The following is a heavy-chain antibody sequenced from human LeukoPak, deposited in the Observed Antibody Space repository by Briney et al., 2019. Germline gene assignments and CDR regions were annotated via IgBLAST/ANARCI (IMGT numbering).Heavy chain of an antibody. CDR1: GFTFSSYG. V-gene: IGHV3-33*01. J-gene: IGHJ4*02. CDR2: IWYDGSNK. D-gene: IGHD2-2*01. Sequence: PGGSLRLSCAASGFTFSSYGMHWVRQAPGKGLEWVAVIWYDGSNKYYADFVEGRFTISRDNSKNTLYLQMNSLRAEDTAVYYCARDNLPATAPDSWGQGTLVTVSS. CDR3: ARDNLPATAPDS.